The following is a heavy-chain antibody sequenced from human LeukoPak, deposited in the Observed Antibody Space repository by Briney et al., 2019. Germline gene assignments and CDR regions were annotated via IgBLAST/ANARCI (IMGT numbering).Heavy chain of an antibody. Sequence: ASETLSLTCAVYGGSFSGYYWSWIRQPPGKGLEWIEEINHSGSTNYNPSLKSRVTISVDTSKNQFSLKLSSVTAADTAVYYCARRYFDWLSRKGAAFDIWGQGTMVTVSS. D-gene: IGHD3-9*01. CDR1: GGSFSGYY. J-gene: IGHJ3*02. CDR2: INHSGST. V-gene: IGHV4-34*01. CDR3: ARRYFDWLSRKGAAFDI.